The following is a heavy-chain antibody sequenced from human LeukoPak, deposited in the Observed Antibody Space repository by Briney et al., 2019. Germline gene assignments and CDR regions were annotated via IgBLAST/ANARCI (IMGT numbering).Heavy chain of an antibody. J-gene: IGHJ3*02. CDR2: LYYSGST. Sequence: SETLSLTCTVSGGSVSSSTFYWGWIRQPPGKGLEWIGSLYYSGSTYYNPSLKSRVTISVDTSKNQFSLKLSSVTAADTAVYYCARDWPRYCSSTSCYPDAFDIWGQGTMVTVSS. V-gene: IGHV4-39*07. D-gene: IGHD2-2*01. CDR3: ARDWPRYCSSTSCYPDAFDI. CDR1: GGSVSSSTFY.